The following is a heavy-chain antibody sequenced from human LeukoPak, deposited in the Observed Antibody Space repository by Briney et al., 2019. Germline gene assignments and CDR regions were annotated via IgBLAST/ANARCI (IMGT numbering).Heavy chain of an antibody. V-gene: IGHV3-7*01. Sequence: GGSLRLSCAASGLAFTNSWMSWVRQTPGEGLEWVANIKQDGSEKYYVDSVKGRFTISRDNAKNSLYLQMNSLTAEDTALYYCARLSTAVAGGDYWVQGTLVTVSS. CDR2: IKQDGSEK. J-gene: IGHJ4*02. D-gene: IGHD6-19*01. CDR3: ARLSTAVAGGDY. CDR1: GLAFTNSW.